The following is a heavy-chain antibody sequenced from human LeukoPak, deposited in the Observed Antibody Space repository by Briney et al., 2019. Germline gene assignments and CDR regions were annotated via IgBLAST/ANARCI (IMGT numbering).Heavy chain of an antibody. CDR1: GVTVGTNS. J-gene: IGHJ1*01. CDR2: IYSGGST. CDR3: ASAREYCGSAECYEYFQH. V-gene: IGHV3-53*01. Sequence: GGSLRLSCAASGVTVGTNSMSWARQSPGKGLEWVSVIYSGGSTYNAGSVNGRFTVSRDNSRNTLFLQMNNLRAEDTALYFCASAREYCGSAECYEYFQHWGQSTLVIVSS. D-gene: IGHD2-21*01.